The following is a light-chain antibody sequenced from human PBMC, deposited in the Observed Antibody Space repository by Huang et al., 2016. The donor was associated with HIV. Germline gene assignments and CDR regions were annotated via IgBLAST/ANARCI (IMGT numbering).Light chain of an antibody. CDR3: QQLNSYPLT. CDR1: QGVGTD. CDR2: AAY. J-gene: IGKJ4*01. V-gene: IGKV1-9*01. Sequence: IQLTQSPSSLSASVGDRVTITCRASQGVGTDLAWYQQRPGKAPKLLIEAAYTLQSGVPARVSGGGSGTVFSLTSSSLQAEDFATYCCQQLNSYPLTCGGGTEVEMK.